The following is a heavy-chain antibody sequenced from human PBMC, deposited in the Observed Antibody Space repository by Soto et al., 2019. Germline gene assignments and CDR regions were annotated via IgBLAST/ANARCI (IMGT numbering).Heavy chain of an antibody. CDR3: ARSQTTVTSYDY. CDR1: GGSISSYY. Sequence: SETLSLTCTVSGGSISSYYWSWIRQPPGKGLEWIGYIYYSGSTNYNPSLKSRVTISVDTSKNQFSLKLSSVTAADTAVYYCARSQTTVTSYDYWGQGTMVTVSS. J-gene: IGHJ4*02. V-gene: IGHV4-59*01. D-gene: IGHD4-17*01. CDR2: IYYSGST.